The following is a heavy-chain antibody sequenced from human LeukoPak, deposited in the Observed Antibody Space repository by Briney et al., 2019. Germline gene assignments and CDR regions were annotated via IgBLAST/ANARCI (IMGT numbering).Heavy chain of an antibody. V-gene: IGHV3-7*01. CDR3: ARTLRHYGSMIFAPSFDY. J-gene: IGHJ4*02. CDR2: IKQDGSEK. CDR1: GFTFSNFW. Sequence: GGSLRLSCAAAGFTFSNFWMSWVRQAPGKGLEWVANIKQDGSEKYYVDSVKGRVTISRDNAKSSLYLQMNSLRAEDTAIYYCARTLRHYGSMIFAPSFDYWGQGTLVTVSS. D-gene: IGHD3/OR15-3a*01.